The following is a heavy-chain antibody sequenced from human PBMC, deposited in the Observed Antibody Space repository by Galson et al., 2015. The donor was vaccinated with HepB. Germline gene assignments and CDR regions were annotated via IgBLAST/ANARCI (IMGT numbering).Heavy chain of an antibody. CDR3: AKGGFDFWSGLDY. Sequence: SLRLSCAASGFTFSSYAMSWVRQAPGKGLEWVSAISGSGGSTYYADSVKGRFTISRDNSKNTLYLQMNSLRAEDTAVYYCAKGGFDFWSGLDYWGQGTLVTVSS. D-gene: IGHD3-3*01. CDR2: ISGSGGST. CDR1: GFTFSSYA. V-gene: IGHV3-23*01. J-gene: IGHJ4*02.